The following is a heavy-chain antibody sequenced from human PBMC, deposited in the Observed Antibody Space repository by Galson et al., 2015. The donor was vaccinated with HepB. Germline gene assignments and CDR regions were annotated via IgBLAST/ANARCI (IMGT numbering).Heavy chain of an antibody. CDR1: GFSLTSTGVG. V-gene: IGHV2-5*02. Sequence: PALVKPTQTLTLTCTFSGFSLTSTGVGVGWIRQPPGKALEWLAVIYWDDDDRYSPSLKSRLKITKDTSKNQVVLTMTNMDPVDTATYYCAHVMITFGGVIGPDAFDIWGQGTMVTV. J-gene: IGHJ3*02. CDR3: AHVMITFGGVIGPDAFDI. CDR2: IYWDDDD. D-gene: IGHD3-16*02.